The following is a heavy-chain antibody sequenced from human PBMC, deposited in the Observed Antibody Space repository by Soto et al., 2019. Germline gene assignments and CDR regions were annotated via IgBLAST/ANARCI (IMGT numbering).Heavy chain of an antibody. V-gene: IGHV1-58*01. D-gene: IGHD3-22*01. CDR1: GFTFTSSA. CDR2: IVVGSGNT. Sequence: SVKVSCKASGFTFTSSAVQWVRQARGQRLEWIGWIVVGSGNTNYAQKFQERVTITRDMSTSTAYMELSSLRSEDTAVYYCAADTYYYDSSGSLDYWGQGTLVTVSS. J-gene: IGHJ4*02. CDR3: AADTYYYDSSGSLDY.